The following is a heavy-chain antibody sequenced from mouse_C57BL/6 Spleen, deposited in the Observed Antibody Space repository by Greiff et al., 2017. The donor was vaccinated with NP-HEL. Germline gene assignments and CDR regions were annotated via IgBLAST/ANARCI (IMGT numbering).Heavy chain of an antibody. J-gene: IGHJ3*01. CDR3: ASYDNYPFAY. V-gene: IGHV5-4*03. CDR1: GFTFSSYA. D-gene: IGHD2-10*02. CDR2: ISDGGSYT. Sequence: EVMLVESGGGLVKPGGSLKLSCAASGFTFSSYAMSWVRQTPEKRLEWVATISDGGSYTYYPENVKGRFTISRDNAKNNLYLQLSDLKTEDTAMYYNASYDNYPFAYWGQGTLVTVSA.